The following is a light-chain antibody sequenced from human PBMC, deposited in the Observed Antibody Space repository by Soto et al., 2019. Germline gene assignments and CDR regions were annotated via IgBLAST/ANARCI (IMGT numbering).Light chain of an antibody. V-gene: IGKV1-5*01. Sequence: DVQMTQSPSTLSASVGDRVTITCRASQSINNLLAWYQQKPGKAPKFLIYDVSTLESGVPSRFSGSVSGTEFTLTISILQPEDFATYYCQQYESYPLTFGGGTRVEIK. CDR2: DVS. J-gene: IGKJ4*01. CDR1: QSINNL. CDR3: QQYESYPLT.